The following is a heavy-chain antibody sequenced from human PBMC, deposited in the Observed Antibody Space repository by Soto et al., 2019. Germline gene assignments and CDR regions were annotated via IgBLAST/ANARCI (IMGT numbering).Heavy chain of an antibody. CDR2: TYYYSSKWSN. Sequence: QTLSLTCSVSGGGVPSNRAAGNWSRQSPSRGLEWLGRTYYYSSKWSNDYAMSVKSRININPDTSKNQFSLQLNSVTSEDTAVYYCARRRHSNFDYWGRGALLTSPQ. CDR1: GGGVPSNRAA. D-gene: IGHD5-18*01. V-gene: IGHV6-1*01. J-gene: IGHJ4*02. CDR3: ARRRHSNFDY.